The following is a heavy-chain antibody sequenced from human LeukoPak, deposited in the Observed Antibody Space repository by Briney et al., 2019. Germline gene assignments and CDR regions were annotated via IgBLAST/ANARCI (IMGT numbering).Heavy chain of an antibody. Sequence: GESLKISCKGSGSSFTSYWIGWVRQMPGKGLEWMGIIYPGDSDTRYSPSFQGQVTISADKSISTAYLQWSSLKASDTAMYYCARRGLYYYGSGSYYFDYWGQGTLVTVSS. D-gene: IGHD3-10*01. V-gene: IGHV5-51*01. CDR3: ARRGLYYYGSGSYYFDY. J-gene: IGHJ4*02. CDR2: IYPGDSDT. CDR1: GSSFTSYW.